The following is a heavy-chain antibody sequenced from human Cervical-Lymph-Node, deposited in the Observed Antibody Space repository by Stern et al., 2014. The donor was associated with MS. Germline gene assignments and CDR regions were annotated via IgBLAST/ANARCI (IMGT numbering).Heavy chain of an antibody. CDR3: AKDADSSSVFYFDS. J-gene: IGHJ4*02. Sequence: QVQLVQSGAEVKKPGASMKVSCKASGYTFTGYLMHWVRQAPGQGLEWMGWINPNSGATHYSKKFQGWVTLTRDTSLSTVFMELSRLKSDDTSVYYCAKDADSSSVFYFDSWGQGTLVPVSS. V-gene: IGHV1-2*04. D-gene: IGHD6-6*01. CDR1: GYTFTGYL. CDR2: INPNSGAT.